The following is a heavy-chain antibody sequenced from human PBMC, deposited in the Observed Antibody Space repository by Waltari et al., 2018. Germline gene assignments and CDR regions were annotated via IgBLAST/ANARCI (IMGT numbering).Heavy chain of an antibody. CDR1: GGSISSGSYS. CDR3: ASYRIAAAAYYGMDV. D-gene: IGHD6-13*01. J-gene: IGHJ6*02. Sequence: QVQLQESGPGLVKPSETLSLTCPVSGGSISSGSYSWNWIRPPAGRGLECIGRFFPRGSSNYNPSLKTRVTISLDTSKNQLSLNLTSVTAADTAVYYCASYRIAAAAYYGMDVWGQGTTVTVSS. CDR2: FFPRGSS. V-gene: IGHV4-61*02.